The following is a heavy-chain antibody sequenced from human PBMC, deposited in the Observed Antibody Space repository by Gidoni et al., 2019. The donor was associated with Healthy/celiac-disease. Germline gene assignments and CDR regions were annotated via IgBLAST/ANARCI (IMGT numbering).Heavy chain of an antibody. Sequence: QVQLVESGGGVVQPGRSLRLPCAASGFPFSSYAMPWVRQAPGKGLEWVAVISYDGSNKYYADSVKGRFTISRDNSKNTLYLQMNSLRAEDTAVYYCARDGWLRLRGWFDPWGQGTLVTVSS. CDR3: ARDGWLRLRGWFDP. V-gene: IGHV3-30-3*01. CDR2: ISYDGSNK. CDR1: GFPFSSYA. J-gene: IGHJ5*02. D-gene: IGHD5-12*01.